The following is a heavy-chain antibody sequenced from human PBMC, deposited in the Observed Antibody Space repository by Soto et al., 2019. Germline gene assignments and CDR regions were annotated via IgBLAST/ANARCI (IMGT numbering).Heavy chain of an antibody. V-gene: IGHV3-48*03. CDR1: GFTFNDFE. J-gene: IGHJ4*02. Sequence: EVQLLESGGGLVQPGGSLRLSCGVSGFTFNDFEMNWVRQAPGKGLEWLAYIDGSGTTKKYADSVRGRFTISRDNPNNSLFLQMSSVSAADTAIDYCARGFGRFNYWGQGTLVSVSS. CDR3: ARGFGRFNY. D-gene: IGHD3-10*01. CDR2: IDGSGTTK.